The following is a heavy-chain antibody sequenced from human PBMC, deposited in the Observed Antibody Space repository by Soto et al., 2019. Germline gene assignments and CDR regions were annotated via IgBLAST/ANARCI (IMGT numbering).Heavy chain of an antibody. J-gene: IGHJ5*02. D-gene: IGHD3-10*01. CDR2: TYYRSKWYN. Sequence: SETLSLTCPISGDSVSSNSAAWNWIRQSPSRGLEWLGRTYYRSKWYNDYAVSVKSRITINPDTSKNQFSLQLNSVTPEDTAVYYCASGLFVWLRGDWFDPWGRGTLVTGSS. CDR1: GDSVSSNSAA. CDR3: ASGLFVWLRGDWFDP. V-gene: IGHV6-1*01.